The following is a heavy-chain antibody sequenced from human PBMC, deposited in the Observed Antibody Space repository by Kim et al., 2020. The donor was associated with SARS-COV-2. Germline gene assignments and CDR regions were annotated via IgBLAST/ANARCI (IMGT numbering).Heavy chain of an antibody. CDR1: GFTFSSYG. V-gene: IGHV3-30*18. CDR2: ISYDGSNK. D-gene: IGHD4-17*01. CDR3: AKPWTTWDRRWFDP. Sequence: GGSLRLSCAASGFTFSSYGMHWVRQAPGKGLEWVAVISYDGSNKYYADSVKGRFTISRDNSKNTLYLQMNSLRAEDTAVYYCAKPWTTWDRRWFDPWGQGTLVTVSS. J-gene: IGHJ5*02.